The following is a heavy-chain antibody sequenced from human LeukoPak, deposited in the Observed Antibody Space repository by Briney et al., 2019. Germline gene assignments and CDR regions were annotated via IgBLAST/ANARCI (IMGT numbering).Heavy chain of an antibody. CDR3: ARAYSSSWYDY. CDR2: ITSGDNT. J-gene: IGHJ4*02. CDR1: GFTFSSYA. V-gene: IGHV3-23*01. Sequence: ETGGSLRLSCAASGFTFSSYAMSWVRQAPGKGLEWVSGITSGDNTYYADSVKGRFTISRDNSQNTLYLQMNSLRAEDTAVYHCARAYSSSWYDYWGQGTLVTVSS. D-gene: IGHD6-13*01.